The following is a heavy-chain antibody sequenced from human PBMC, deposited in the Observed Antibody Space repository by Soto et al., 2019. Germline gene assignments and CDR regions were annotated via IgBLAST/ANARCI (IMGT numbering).Heavy chain of an antibody. D-gene: IGHD5-12*01. V-gene: IGHV3-30*18. J-gene: IGHJ4*02. CDR3: AKDLHGDSDGYHYXADS. CDR2: VSYDGSRK. CDR1: GFTFSTYG. Sequence: GGSLRLSCAASGFTFSTYGMHWVRQAPGKGLEWVAIVSYDGSRKHYVDSVKGRFAISRDNSMNTLYLQLNSLRPEDTAMYYCAKDLHGDSDGYHYXADSWGQGTLVTVSS.